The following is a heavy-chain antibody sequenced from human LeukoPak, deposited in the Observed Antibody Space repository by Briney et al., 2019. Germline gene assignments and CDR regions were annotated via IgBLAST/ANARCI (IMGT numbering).Heavy chain of an antibody. D-gene: IGHD6-13*01. J-gene: IGHJ4*02. CDR2: LSWNSGSI. V-gene: IGHV3-9*01. Sequence: GRSLRLSCAASGFTFDDYSLHWLRQAPGKGLEWVSGLSWNSGSIGYADSVKGRFTISRDNAKNSLYLQMNSLRAEDTALYYCAKDGDSSSWYRGGYYFDYWGQGTLVTVSS. CDR1: GFTFDDYS. CDR3: AKDGDSSSWYRGGYYFDY.